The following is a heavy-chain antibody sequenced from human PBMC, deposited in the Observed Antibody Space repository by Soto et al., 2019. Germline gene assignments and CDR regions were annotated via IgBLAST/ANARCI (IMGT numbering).Heavy chain of an antibody. CDR2: IIPIFGTA. CDR1: GGTFSSYA. D-gene: IGHD3-3*01. V-gene: IGHV1-69*01. CDR3: ARGRLAIFGVVTSDWYFDL. Sequence: QVQLVQSGAEVKKPGSSVKVSCKASGGTFSSYAISWVRQAPGQGLEWMGGIIPIFGTANYAQKFQGRVTITADEATSTAYMEPSSLRSEDTAVYYCARGRLAIFGVVTSDWYFDLWGRGTLVTVAS. J-gene: IGHJ2*01.